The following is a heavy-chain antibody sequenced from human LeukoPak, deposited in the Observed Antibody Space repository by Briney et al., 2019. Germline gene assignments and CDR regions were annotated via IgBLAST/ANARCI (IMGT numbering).Heavy chain of an antibody. CDR3: ARTDGMVRGVINWFDP. CDR2: IYHSGST. D-gene: IGHD3-10*01. CDR1: GYSISSGYY. J-gene: IGHJ5*02. V-gene: IGHV4-38-2*02. Sequence: SETLSLTCTVSGYSISSGYYWGWIRQPPGKGLECIGSIYHSGSTYYNPSLKSRVTISVDTSKNQFSLKLSSVTAADTAVYYCARTDGMVRGVINWFDPWGQGTLVTVSS.